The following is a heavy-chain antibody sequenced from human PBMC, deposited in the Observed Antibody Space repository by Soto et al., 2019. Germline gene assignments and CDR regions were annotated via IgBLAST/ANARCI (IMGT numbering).Heavy chain of an antibody. Sequence: QIHLVQSGAEVKKPGASVKVSCKGSGYGFTTYGITWVRQAPGQGLEWMAWISAHNGNTNYAQKLQGRVTVTRDTSPSTAYMALRSLRYDDTAVYSCARGRYGEYWGQGALVTVSS. CDR1: GYGFTTYG. CDR3: ARGRYGEY. V-gene: IGHV1-18*01. CDR2: ISAHNGNT. J-gene: IGHJ4*02. D-gene: IGHD3-10*01.